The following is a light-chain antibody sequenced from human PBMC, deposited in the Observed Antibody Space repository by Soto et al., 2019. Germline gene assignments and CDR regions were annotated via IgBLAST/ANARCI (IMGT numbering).Light chain of an antibody. V-gene: IGLV2-14*01. Sequence: QSALIQPASVSGSPGQSITISCTGTSSDVGGSNYVSWYQHHPHRAPKLLIYEVSYRPSGVSNRFSGSKSGNTASLTISGLQAEDEADYYCQSFDKYLSAVVFGGGTKLTVL. CDR3: QSFDKYLSAVV. J-gene: IGLJ2*01. CDR2: EVS. CDR1: SSDVGGSNY.